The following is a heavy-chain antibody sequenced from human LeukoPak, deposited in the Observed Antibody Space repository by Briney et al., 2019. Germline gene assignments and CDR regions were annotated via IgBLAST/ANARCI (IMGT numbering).Heavy chain of an antibody. Sequence: PGGSLRLSCAASGFTFSSYAMSWVRQAPGKGLEWVSYISSSSSTIYYADSVKGRFTISRDNAKNSLYLQMNSLRAEDTAVYYCARVPNYPDYDYVWGSYRPRGGYYYYMDVWGKGTTVTVSS. V-gene: IGHV3-48*01. CDR2: ISSSSSTI. CDR1: GFTFSSYA. D-gene: IGHD3-16*02. CDR3: ARVPNYPDYDYVWGSYRPRGGYYYYMDV. J-gene: IGHJ6*03.